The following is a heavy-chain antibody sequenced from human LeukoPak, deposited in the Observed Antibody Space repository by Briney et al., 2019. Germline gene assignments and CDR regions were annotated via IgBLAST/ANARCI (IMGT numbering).Heavy chain of an antibody. Sequence: SETLSLTCTVSGGSISIYYWSWIRQPPGKGLEWIGYIYYSGSTNYNPSLKSRVTISVDTSKSQFSLKLSSVTAADTAAYYCARGGYYFDYWGQGTLVTVSS. V-gene: IGHV4-59*01. D-gene: IGHD3-22*01. CDR1: GGSISIYY. J-gene: IGHJ4*02. CDR2: IYYSGST. CDR3: ARGGYYFDY.